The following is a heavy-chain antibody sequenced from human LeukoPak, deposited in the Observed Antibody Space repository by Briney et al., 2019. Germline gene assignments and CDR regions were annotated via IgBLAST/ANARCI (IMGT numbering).Heavy chain of an antibody. J-gene: IGHJ6*02. CDR3: AGMADSDFWSGYYYYYYGMDV. Sequence: GGSLRLSCAASGFTFSSYSMNWVRQAPGKGLEWVSSISSSSRYIYYADSVKGRFTISRDNAKNSLYLQMNSLRAEDTAVYYCAGMADSDFWSGYYYYYYGMDVWGQGTTVTVSS. V-gene: IGHV3-21*01. CDR1: GFTFSSYS. CDR2: ISSSSRYI. D-gene: IGHD3-3*01.